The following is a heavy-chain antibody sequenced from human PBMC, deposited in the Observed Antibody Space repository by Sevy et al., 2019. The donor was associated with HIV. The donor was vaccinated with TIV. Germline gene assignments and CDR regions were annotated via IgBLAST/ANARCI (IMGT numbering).Heavy chain of an antibody. CDR1: GGSISSSSYY. V-gene: IGHV4-39*01. D-gene: IGHD3-3*01. CDR3: PRLCDFWSGYYSAGCFDP. CDR2: IYYSGST. J-gene: IGHJ5*02. Sequence: SETLSLTCTVSGGSISSSSYYWGWIRQPPGKGLEWIGSIYYSGSTYYNPSLKSRVTISVDTSKNQFSLKLSSVTAADTAVYYCPRLCDFWSGYYSAGCFDPWGQGTLVTVSS.